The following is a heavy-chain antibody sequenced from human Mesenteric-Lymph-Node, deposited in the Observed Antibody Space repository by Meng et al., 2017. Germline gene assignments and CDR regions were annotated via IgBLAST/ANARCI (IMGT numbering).Heavy chain of an antibody. CDR1: GFTFSGAW. V-gene: IGHV3-15*01. CDR2: IKSKRDGETT. Sequence: GQLVGFWGGLEKPGGSLRLSCAVSGFTFSGAWMSWVRQAPGKGLEWVSRIKSKRDGETTDYAAPVKGRFTISRDDSENTVYLQMNSLKAEDTAVYYCTHGHLAGTFFDYWSQGILVTVSS. J-gene: IGHJ4*02. D-gene: IGHD1-1*01. CDR3: THGHLAGTFFDY.